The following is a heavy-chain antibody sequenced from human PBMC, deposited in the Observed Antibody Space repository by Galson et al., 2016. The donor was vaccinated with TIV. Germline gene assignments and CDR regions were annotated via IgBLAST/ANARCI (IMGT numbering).Heavy chain of an antibody. J-gene: IGHJ4*02. CDR1: GGTLTSYA. D-gene: IGHD2-15*01. CDR3: VNIQKTNTYDS. V-gene: IGHV1-69*06. Sequence: SVKVSCKASGGTLTSYAINRVRQAPGQGLEWMGGIIPLSHTPNYAQKYHDRITIVADKSTGTVYMELRRLTSEDTAVYYCVNIQKTNTYDSWGRGTLVTVSS. CDR2: IIPLSHTP.